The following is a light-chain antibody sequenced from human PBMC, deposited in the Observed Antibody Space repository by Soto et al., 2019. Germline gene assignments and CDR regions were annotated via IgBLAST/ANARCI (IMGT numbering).Light chain of an antibody. Sequence: EIVLTQSPDTLSLSPGERATLSCRASQSVSSDYLVWYQLKPGLPPRLLIYGASRRATGIPDRFSGSGSGTDFILTISRLEPEDFAVYYCQHYDNTPPSVTFGPGTKVDIK. J-gene: IGKJ3*01. V-gene: IGKV3-20*01. CDR1: QSVSSDY. CDR2: GAS. CDR3: QHYDNTPPSVT.